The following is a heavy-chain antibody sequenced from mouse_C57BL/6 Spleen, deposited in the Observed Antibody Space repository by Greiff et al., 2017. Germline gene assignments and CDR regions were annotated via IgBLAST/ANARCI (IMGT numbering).Heavy chain of an antibody. D-gene: IGHD2-4*01. CDR1: GYTFTSYG. CDR2: IYPRSGNT. CDR3: ARWNYDYGPDV. Sequence: VQLQQSGAELARPGASVKLSCKASGYTFTSYGISWVKQRPGQGLEWIGEIYPRSGNTYYNEKFKGKATLTADKSSSTAYMELRSLTSEDSAVYFCARWNYDYGPDVWGTGTTVTVSS. V-gene: IGHV1-81*01. J-gene: IGHJ1*03.